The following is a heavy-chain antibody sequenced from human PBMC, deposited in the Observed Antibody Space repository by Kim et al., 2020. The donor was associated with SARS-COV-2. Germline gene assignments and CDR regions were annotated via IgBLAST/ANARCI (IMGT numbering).Heavy chain of an antibody. CDR3: ARDLAVASFDY. Sequence: TSYEQKFPGRGTMTRDTSTSTVYMELSSLRSEDTAVYYCARDLAVASFDYWGQGTLVTVSS. J-gene: IGHJ4*02. V-gene: IGHV1-46*01. D-gene: IGHD6-19*01. CDR2: T.